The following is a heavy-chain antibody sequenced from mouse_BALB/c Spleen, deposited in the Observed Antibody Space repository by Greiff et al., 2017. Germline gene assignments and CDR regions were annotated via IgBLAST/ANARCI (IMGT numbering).Heavy chain of an antibody. J-gene: IGHJ2*01. V-gene: IGHV1-31*01. CDR1: GYSFTGYY. Sequence: EVQLQQSGPELVKPGASVKISCKASGYSFTGYYMHWVKQSHVKSLEWIGRINPYNGATSYNQNFKDKASLTVDKSSSTAYMELHSLTSEDSAVYYCARAGETSFDYWGQGTTLTVSS. CDR3: ARAGETSFDY. CDR2: INPYNGAT.